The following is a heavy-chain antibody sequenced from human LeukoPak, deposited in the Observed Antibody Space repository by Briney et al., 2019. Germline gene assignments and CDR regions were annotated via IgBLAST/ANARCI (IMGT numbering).Heavy chain of an antibody. D-gene: IGHD6-6*01. CDR3: AKRGFSSSPRTSGDY. J-gene: IGHJ4*02. Sequence: GGSLRLSCAASGFTVSSNYMSWVRQAPGKGLEWVSVIYSGGSTYYADSVKGRFTISRDNSKNTLYLQMNSLRAEDTAVYYCAKRGFSSSPRTSGDYWGQGTLVTVSS. CDR2: IYSGGST. V-gene: IGHV3-53*01. CDR1: GFTVSSNY.